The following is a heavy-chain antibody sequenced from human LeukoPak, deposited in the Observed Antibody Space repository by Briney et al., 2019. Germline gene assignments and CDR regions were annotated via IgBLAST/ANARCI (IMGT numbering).Heavy chain of an antibody. CDR2: IDTNTQNT. Sequence: GASVKVSCKTSGSTFSNYGVTWVRHAPGQRFEWMGWIDTNTQNTKYTQTFQGRITLTTDSSSHTAYMELRSLRSDDTAIYYCARRYAFYDSSGPLDYWGQGTLVTVSS. CDR3: ARRYAFYDSSGPLDY. J-gene: IGHJ4*02. D-gene: IGHD3-22*01. CDR1: GSTFSNYG. V-gene: IGHV1-18*01.